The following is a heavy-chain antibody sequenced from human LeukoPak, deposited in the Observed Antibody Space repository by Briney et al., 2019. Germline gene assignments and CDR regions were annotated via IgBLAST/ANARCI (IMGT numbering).Heavy chain of an antibody. J-gene: IGHJ3*02. CDR1: GGSISSSSYY. V-gene: IGHV4-39*07. D-gene: IGHD3-22*01. CDR3: ARSGDSSGYFMAHSGENAFGI. CDR2: IYYRGST. Sequence: PSETLSLTCTVSGGSISSSSYYWGWLRQPPGKGLEWIGSIYYRGSTYYNPSLKSRVTISVDTSKNQFSLKLSSVTAADTAVYYCARSGDSSGYFMAHSGENAFGIWGQGTMVTVSS.